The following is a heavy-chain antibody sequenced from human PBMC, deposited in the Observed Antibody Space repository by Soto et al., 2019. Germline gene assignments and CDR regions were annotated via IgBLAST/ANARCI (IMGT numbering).Heavy chain of an antibody. CDR3: ARYRLGNPNCDYMGYMDV. Sequence: QVQLHESGPGLVRPSETLSLTCTVSGGFITNHYWSWIRQPPGKGLEWLGYVYHSESAKYHPSLKSRVTISLGASRNQFSLRLTSVTAADTAVYYCARYRLGNPNCDYMGYMDVWGKGTTVTVSS. D-gene: IGHD3-16*01. V-gene: IGHV4-59*08. CDR1: GGFITNHY. CDR2: VYHSESA. J-gene: IGHJ6*03.